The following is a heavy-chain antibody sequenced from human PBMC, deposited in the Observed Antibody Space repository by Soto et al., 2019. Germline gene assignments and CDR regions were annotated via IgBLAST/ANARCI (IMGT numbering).Heavy chain of an antibody. CDR2: IYPGDSET. V-gene: IGHV5-51*01. CDR3: SRLAAAGHYYYFMDF. Sequence: GESLKISCKGSGYSFTSYWIGWVRQMPGKGLERRGIIYPGDSETRYSPSLQSQVTISADKSISTAYLQWSSLKASYTAMYYCSRLAAAGHYYYFMDFWGQGTTVTVSS. D-gene: IGHD6-13*01. CDR1: GYSFTSYW. J-gene: IGHJ6*02.